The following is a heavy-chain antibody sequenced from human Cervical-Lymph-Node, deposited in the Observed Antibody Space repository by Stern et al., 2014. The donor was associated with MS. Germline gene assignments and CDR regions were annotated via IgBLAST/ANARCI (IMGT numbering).Heavy chain of an antibody. V-gene: IGHV4-4*02. D-gene: IGHD3-16*01. J-gene: IGHJ6*02. CDR3: ARAGGDFYGADV. Sequence: QVQLVESGPGLVRPSVTLSLTCAVSGVSISSSNWWSWVRQPPGKGLEWIGEIYHSGYTNSNPSLKSRVTISVDKSKNQFSLELNSVTAADTAVYYCARAGGDFYGADVWGQGTTVTVSS. CDR2: IYHSGYT. CDR1: GVSISSSNW.